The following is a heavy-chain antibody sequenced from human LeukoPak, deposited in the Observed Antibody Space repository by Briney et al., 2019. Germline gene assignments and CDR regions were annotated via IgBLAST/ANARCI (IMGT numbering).Heavy chain of an antibody. V-gene: IGHV1-3*01. CDR2: INAGNGDT. CDR1: GYTFTSYA. CDR3: ARLAGGILDY. J-gene: IGHJ4*02. Sequence: ASVKVSCKASGYTFTSYAIHWVRQAPGHRLERMGWINAGNGDTKYSQNFQGRITITRDTSASTADMELSSLRSEDTAVYYCARLAGGILDYWGQGTLVTVSS. D-gene: IGHD6-13*01.